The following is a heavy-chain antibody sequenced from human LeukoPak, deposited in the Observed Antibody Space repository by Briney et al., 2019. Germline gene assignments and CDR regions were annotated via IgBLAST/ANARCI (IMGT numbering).Heavy chain of an antibody. Sequence: RGASVKVSCKASGYTFTSYGISWVRQAPGQGLEWMGGIIPIFGTANYAQKFQGRVTITADESTSTAYMELSSLRSEDTAAYYCARGSTGTADYWGQGTLVTVSS. D-gene: IGHD1-14*01. J-gene: IGHJ4*02. CDR1: GYTFTSYG. V-gene: IGHV1-69*13. CDR3: ARGSTGTADY. CDR2: IIPIFGTA.